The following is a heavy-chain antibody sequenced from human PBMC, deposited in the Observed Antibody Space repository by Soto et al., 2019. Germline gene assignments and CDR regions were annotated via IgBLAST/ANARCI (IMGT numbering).Heavy chain of an antibody. CDR1: GYTFTTYD. CDR3: ARTYCSGGSCYPDV. J-gene: IGHJ6*02. Sequence: QVQLVQSGAEVKKPGASVKVSCKASGYTFTTYDMHWGRQAPEQRLEWMGWINAGNVNTKYSQKFQGRVTITRDTSASTAYMEMSSLRSEDTAVFYCARTYCSGGSCYPDVWGQGTTVTVSS. D-gene: IGHD2-15*01. CDR2: INAGNVNT. V-gene: IGHV1-3*01.